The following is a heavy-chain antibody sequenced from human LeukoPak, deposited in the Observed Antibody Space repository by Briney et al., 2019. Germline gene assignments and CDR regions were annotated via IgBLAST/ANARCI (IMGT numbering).Heavy chain of an antibody. CDR1: GGSFSGYY. CDR2: INHSGST. V-gene: IGHV4-34*01. Sequence: SETLSLTCAVYGGSFSGYYWSWIRQPPGKGLEWIGEINHSGSTNYNPSLKSRVTISVDTSKNQFSLKLSSVTAADTAVYHCARGFDISRPLDYWGQGTLVTVSS. J-gene: IGHJ4*02. CDR3: ARGFDISRPLDY. D-gene: IGHD3-9*01.